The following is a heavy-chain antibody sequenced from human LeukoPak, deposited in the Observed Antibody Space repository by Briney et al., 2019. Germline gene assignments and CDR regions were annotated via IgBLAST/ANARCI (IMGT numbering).Heavy chain of an antibody. CDR2: IKQDGSEK. CDR1: GFTFSSYW. V-gene: IGHV3-7*03. CDR3: AKDSSPAITMGAFDI. J-gene: IGHJ3*02. Sequence: EGSLRLSCAASGFTFSSYWMTWVRQAPGKGLEWVANIKQDGSEKYYVDSVKGRFTISRDNAKNSLYLQMNSLRAEDTALYYCAKDSSPAITMGAFDIWGQGTMVTVSS. D-gene: IGHD3-10*01.